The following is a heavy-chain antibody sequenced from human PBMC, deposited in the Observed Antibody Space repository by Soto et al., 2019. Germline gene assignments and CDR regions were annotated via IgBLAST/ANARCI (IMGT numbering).Heavy chain of an antibody. J-gene: IGHJ4*02. CDR2: VYSGGNT. D-gene: IGHD6-13*01. CDR1: GFTVSSHY. Sequence: EVQLVEFGGGLIQPGGSLRLSCAASGFTVSSHYMSWVRQAPGKGLEWVSVVYSGGNTYYADSVKGRFTVSRDNSKNTLYLQMNSLRAGDTAVYYCAGSTNWSLYYLDYWGQGTLVTVSS. CDR3: AGSTNWSLYYLDY. V-gene: IGHV3-53*01.